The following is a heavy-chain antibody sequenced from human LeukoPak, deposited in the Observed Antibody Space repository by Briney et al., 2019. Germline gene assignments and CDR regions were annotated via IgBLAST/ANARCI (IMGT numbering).Heavy chain of an antibody. CDR3: ASLSSYYDFWSGYPD. Sequence: GGSLRLSCAASGFTFSSYAMSWVRQPPGKGLEWVAGIGIGGSTYYADSVKGRFTISRDNSKNTLYLQMNSLRAEDTAVYYCASLSSYYDFWSGYPDWGQGTLVTVSS. CDR1: GFTFSSYA. V-gene: IGHV3-23*01. CDR2: IGIGGST. D-gene: IGHD3-3*01. J-gene: IGHJ4*02.